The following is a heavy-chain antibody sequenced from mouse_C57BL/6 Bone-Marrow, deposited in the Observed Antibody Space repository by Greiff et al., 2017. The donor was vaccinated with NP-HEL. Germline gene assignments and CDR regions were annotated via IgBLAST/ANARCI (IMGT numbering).Heavy chain of an antibody. D-gene: IGHD1-1*01. CDR3: ARNYYGSSYYFDY. Sequence: QVQLQQSGPELVKPGASVKISCKASGYAFSSSWMNWVKQRPGKGLEWIGRIYPGDGDTNYNGKFEGKATLSADKSSITAYMQLSSLTSEDSAVYFCARNYYGSSYYFDYWGQGTTLTVSS. J-gene: IGHJ2*01. CDR2: IYPGDGDT. CDR1: GYAFSSSW. V-gene: IGHV1-82*01.